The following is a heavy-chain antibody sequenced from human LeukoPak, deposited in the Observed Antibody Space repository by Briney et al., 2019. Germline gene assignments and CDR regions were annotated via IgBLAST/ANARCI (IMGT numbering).Heavy chain of an antibody. Sequence: ASVKVSCKTSGYTFTAYYIHWVRQAPGQGLEYMGWINPNSGSTNYAQKFQGRVTMTRDTSISTAYMELSRLRSDDTAVYYCAIQGDGGSGRSLDYWGQGALVTVSS. V-gene: IGHV1-2*02. CDR1: GYTFTAYY. CDR2: INPNSGST. CDR3: AIQGDGGSGRSLDY. J-gene: IGHJ4*02. D-gene: IGHD3-10*01.